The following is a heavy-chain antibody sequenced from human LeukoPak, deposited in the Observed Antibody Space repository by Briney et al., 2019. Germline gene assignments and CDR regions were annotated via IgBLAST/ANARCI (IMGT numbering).Heavy chain of an antibody. CDR1: GFTFSSYA. V-gene: IGHV3-23*01. CDR3: AELGITMIGGV. D-gene: IGHD3-10*02. CDR2: ISGSGGST. J-gene: IGHJ6*04. Sequence: GGSLRLSGAASGFTFSSYAMSWVRQAPGKGLDWVSAISGSGGSTYYADSVKGRFTISRDNSKNTLYLQMNSLRAQDTAVYYCAELGITMIGGVWGKGTTVTISS.